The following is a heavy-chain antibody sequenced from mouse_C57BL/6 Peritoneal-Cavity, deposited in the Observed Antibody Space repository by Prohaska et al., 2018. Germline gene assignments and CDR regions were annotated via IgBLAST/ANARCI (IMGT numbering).Heavy chain of an antibody. CDR3: ARPYSNGAMDY. J-gene: IGHJ4*01. Sequence: SVKLSCKASGYTFTSYDINWVKQRPGQGLEWIGWIFPGSGSTYYNEKFKGKATLTVDKSSSTAYMLLSSLTSEDSAVYFCARPYSNGAMDYWGQGTSVTVSS. CDR2: IFPGSGST. V-gene: IGHV1-75*01. CDR1: GYTFTSYD. D-gene: IGHD2-5*01.